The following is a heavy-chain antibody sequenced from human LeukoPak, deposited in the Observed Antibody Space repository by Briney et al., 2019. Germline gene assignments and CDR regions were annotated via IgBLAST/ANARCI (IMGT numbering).Heavy chain of an antibody. V-gene: IGHV3-21*01. CDR3: ARDPDYYDSSGYSDDAFDI. Sequence: GGSLRLSCAASGFTFSSYWMHWVRQAPGKGLEWVSSISSSSSYIYYADSVKGRFTISRDNAKNSLYLQMNSLRAEDTAVYYCARDPDYYDSSGYSDDAFDIWGQGTMVTVSS. J-gene: IGHJ3*02. D-gene: IGHD3-22*01. CDR1: GFTFSSYW. CDR2: ISSSSSYI.